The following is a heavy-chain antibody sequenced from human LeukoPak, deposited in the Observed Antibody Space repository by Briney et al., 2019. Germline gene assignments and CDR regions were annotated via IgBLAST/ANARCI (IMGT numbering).Heavy chain of an antibody. V-gene: IGHV3-23*01. Sequence: PSGGSLRLSCAASGFTFSSSGLSWVRLPPGKGLGWVSSIGDSGETTYYADSVKGRFTISRDNSKNTLYLQLTSLRVEDTDVYYCAKVATWTYFDSWGQGTLVTVSS. CDR2: IGDSGETT. J-gene: IGHJ4*02. D-gene: IGHD3/OR15-3a*01. CDR3: AKVATWTYFDS. CDR1: GFTFSSSG.